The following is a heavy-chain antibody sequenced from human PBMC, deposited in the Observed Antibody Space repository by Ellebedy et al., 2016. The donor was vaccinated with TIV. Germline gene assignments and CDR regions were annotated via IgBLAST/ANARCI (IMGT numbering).Heavy chain of an antibody. V-gene: IGHV3-48*03. CDR2: ISDSGSTI. CDR1: GFTFSSYD. J-gene: IGHJ4*02. Sequence: PGGSLRLSCAASGFTFSSYDMHWVRQAPGKGLEWVSYISDSGSTIFYADSVKGRFTVSRDNAKTSLYLQMGSLKAEDTAVYYCSRSGEHDSWGQGTLVTVSS. D-gene: IGHD1-26*01. CDR3: SRSGEHDS.